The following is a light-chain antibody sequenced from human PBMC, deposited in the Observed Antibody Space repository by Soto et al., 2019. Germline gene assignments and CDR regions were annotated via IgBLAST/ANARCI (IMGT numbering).Light chain of an antibody. CDR2: EVN. J-gene: IGLJ2*01. CDR1: SSDVGGYNY. V-gene: IGLV2-14*01. CDR3: NSYTSSSTRV. Sequence: QSALTQPASVSGSPGQSITISCTGTSSDVGGYNYVSWYQQHPGKGPKLLIYEVNNRPSGVSNRFSGSKFGNTASLTISGLQAEDEADYYCNSYTSSSTRVFGGGTQLTVL.